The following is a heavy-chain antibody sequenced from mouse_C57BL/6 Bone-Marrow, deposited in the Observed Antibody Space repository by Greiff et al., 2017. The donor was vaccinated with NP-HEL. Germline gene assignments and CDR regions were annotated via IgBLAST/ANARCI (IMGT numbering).Heavy chain of an antibody. D-gene: IGHD1-1*02. V-gene: IGHV1-52*01. CDR1: GYTFTSYW. CDR2: IDPSDSDT. Sequence: QVQLQQPGAELVRPGSSVKLSCKASGYTFTSYWMHWVKQRPIQGLEWIGNIDPSDSDTHYNQKFKDKATLTVDKSSSTTYMQLSRLTSEDSAVCYCARGGWPYYFDYWGQGTTLTVSS. CDR3: ARGGWPYYFDY. J-gene: IGHJ2*01.